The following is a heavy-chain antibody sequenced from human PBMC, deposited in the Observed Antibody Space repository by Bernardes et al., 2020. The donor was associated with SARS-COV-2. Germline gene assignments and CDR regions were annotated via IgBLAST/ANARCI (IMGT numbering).Heavy chain of an antibody. CDR3: ARRPSASGSGMDV. J-gene: IGHJ6*02. CDR2: IYYSGST. V-gene: IGHV4-39*01. Sequence: TLSLTCTASGGSVSSSSYFWGWIRQPPGKGLEWIGNIYYSGSTYYNPSLKSRVTISVDTSKNQFSLRLSSVTAADTAVYYCARRPSASGSGMDVWGQGTTVTVSS. CDR1: GGSVSSSSYF.